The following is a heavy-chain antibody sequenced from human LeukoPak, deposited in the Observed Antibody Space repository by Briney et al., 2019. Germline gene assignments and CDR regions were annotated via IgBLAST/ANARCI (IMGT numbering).Heavy chain of an antibody. J-gene: IGHJ4*02. CDR3: ARALSYWSQSWGSPFDY. CDR1: GYTFTSYG. V-gene: IGHV1-18*01. CDR2: ISAYNGNT. Sequence: GASVKVSCKASGYTFTSYGISWVRQAPGQGLEWMGWISAYNGNTNYAQKLQGRVTMTTDTSTSTAYMELRSLRSDDTAVYYCARALSYWSQSWGSPFDYWGQGTLVTVSS. D-gene: IGHD7-27*01.